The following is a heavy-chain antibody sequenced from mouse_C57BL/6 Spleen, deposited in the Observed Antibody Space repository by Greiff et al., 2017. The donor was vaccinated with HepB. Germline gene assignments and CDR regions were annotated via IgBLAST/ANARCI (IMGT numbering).Heavy chain of an antibody. V-gene: IGHV1-62-2*01. CDR1: GYTFTEYT. D-gene: IGHD2-1*01. Sequence: VQLQQSGAELVKPGASVKLSCKASGYTFTEYTIHWVKQRSGQGLEWIGGFYPGGGSIKYNEKFKDKATLTADKSSSTVYMELSRLTSEDSAVYFCASDEARLYYGNSWFAYWGQGTLVTVSA. J-gene: IGHJ3*01. CDR2: FYPGGGSI. CDR3: ASDEARLYYGNSWFAY.